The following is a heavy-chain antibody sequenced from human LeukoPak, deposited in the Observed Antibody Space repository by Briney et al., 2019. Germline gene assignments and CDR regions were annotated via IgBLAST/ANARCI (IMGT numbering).Heavy chain of an antibody. D-gene: IGHD6-13*01. J-gene: IGHJ4*02. Sequence: GGSLRLACAASGFTFTDAWMSWVRQAPGKGLEWVGRIKSKPDGGTTDYAAPVKGRFTISRDDSKKMLYLQMNSLKTEDTAVYDCTTASHYSSSWYSYWGQGTLVTVSS. V-gene: IGHV3-15*01. CDR1: GFTFTDAW. CDR2: IKSKPDGGTT. CDR3: TTASHYSSSWYSY.